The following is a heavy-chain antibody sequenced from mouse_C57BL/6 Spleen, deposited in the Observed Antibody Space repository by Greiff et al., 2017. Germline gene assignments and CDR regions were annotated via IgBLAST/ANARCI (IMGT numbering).Heavy chain of an antibody. D-gene: IGHD4-1*01. CDR2: IYPRSGNT. CDR1: GYTFTSYG. J-gene: IGHJ4*01. Sequence: QVQLQQPGAELVKPGASVKLSCKASGYTFTSYGISWVKQRTGQGLEWIGEIYPRSGNTYYNEKFKGKATLTADKSSSTAYMELRSLTSEDSAVYFCARSNWDYAMDYWGQRTSVTVSS. V-gene: IGHV1-81*01. CDR3: ARSNWDYAMDY.